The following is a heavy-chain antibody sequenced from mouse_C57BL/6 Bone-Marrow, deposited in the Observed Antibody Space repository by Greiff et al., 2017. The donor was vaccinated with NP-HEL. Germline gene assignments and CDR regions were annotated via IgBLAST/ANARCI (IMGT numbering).Heavy chain of an antibody. D-gene: IGHD1-1*01. V-gene: IGHV14-1*01. Sequence: EVQLQQSGAELVRPGASVKLSCTASGFNIKDYYMHWVKQRPEQGLEWIGRIDPEDGDTEYAPKFQGKATMTADTSSNTAYLQLRSLTSEDTAVYYCTTFITTVVADYWGQGTTLTVSS. CDR2: IDPEDGDT. CDR3: TTFITTVVADY. CDR1: GFNIKDYY. J-gene: IGHJ2*01.